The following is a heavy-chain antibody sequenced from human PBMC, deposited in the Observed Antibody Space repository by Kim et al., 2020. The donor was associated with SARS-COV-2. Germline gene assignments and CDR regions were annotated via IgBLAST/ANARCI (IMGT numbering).Heavy chain of an antibody. J-gene: IGHJ4*02. Sequence: TRFYGDSSKGRFRVYREHAKNSVYLQMRSLTVEDTAVYYCARGPLAPFDYWGQGTLVTVSS. V-gene: IGHV3-48*03. CDR2: TR. CDR3: ARGPLAPFDY.